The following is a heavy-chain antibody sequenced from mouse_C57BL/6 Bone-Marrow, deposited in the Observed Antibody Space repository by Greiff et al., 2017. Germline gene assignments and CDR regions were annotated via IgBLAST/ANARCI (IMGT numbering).Heavy chain of an antibody. J-gene: IGHJ1*03. D-gene: IGHD1-1*01. Sequence: QVQLQQSGAELAKPGASVKLSCKASGYTFTSYWMHWVKQRPGQGLEWIGYINPSSGYTKYNQKFKDKATLTADNSSSTAYMQLSSLTYEDSAVYYCARRAYGSIWYFDVWGTGTTVTVSS. V-gene: IGHV1-7*01. CDR1: GYTFTSYW. CDR2: INPSSGYT. CDR3: ARRAYGSIWYFDV.